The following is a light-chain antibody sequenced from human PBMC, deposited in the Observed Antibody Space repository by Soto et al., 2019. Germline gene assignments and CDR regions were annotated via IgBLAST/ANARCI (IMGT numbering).Light chain of an antibody. Sequence: QSALTQPASVSGSLGQSITISCTGTSSDVGSYNLVSWYQQHPGKAPKLMIYEGSKRPSGVSNRFSGSKSGNTASLTISGLQADDEADYYCCSYAGSSTLVFGGGTKLTVL. V-gene: IGLV2-23*01. J-gene: IGLJ2*01. CDR3: CSYAGSSTLV. CDR2: EGS. CDR1: SSDVGSYNL.